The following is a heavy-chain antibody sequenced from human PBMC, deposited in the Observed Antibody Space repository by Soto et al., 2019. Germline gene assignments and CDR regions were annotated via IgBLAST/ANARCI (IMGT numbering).Heavy chain of an antibody. CDR2: IYYSGST. CDR1: GYTINTGHH. J-gene: IGHJ3*02. V-gene: IGHV4-38-2*02. CDR3: ARDRGYYDSSGSWARGAFDI. D-gene: IGHD3-22*01. Sequence: SETLSLTSPVFGYTINTGHHWAWSRQPPGRGLEWIGSIYYSGSTYHNPSLKSRVTIPVDRSKNQFSLKLSSVTAADAAVYYCARDRGYYDSSGSWARGAFDIWGQGTVVT.